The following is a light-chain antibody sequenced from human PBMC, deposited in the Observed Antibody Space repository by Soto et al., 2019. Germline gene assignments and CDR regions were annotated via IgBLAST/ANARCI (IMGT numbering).Light chain of an antibody. V-gene: IGKV3-20*01. CDR1: QSVSNNY. Sequence: EIVLTQSPGTLSLSPGERATLSYRASQSVSNNYLAWYQQKPGQAPRLLIYGASTRATDVPDRFSGSGSGADFTLSISRLEPEDFAVYYCQQYGSSPPRTFGQGTKVDIK. CDR3: QQYGSSPPRT. CDR2: GAS. J-gene: IGKJ1*01.